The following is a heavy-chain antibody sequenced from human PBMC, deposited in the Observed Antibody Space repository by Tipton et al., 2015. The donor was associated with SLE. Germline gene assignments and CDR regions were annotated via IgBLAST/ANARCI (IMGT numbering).Heavy chain of an antibody. CDR3: ARDNYYGSGSSSRWFDP. CDR1: GGSISSHY. D-gene: IGHD3-10*01. Sequence: TLSLTCTVSGGSISSHYWRWIQQPPGKGLEWIGYIYYSGSTNYNPSLKSRVTLSVDTSKNQFSLKLSSVTAADTAVYYCARDNYYGSGSSSRWFDPWGQGTLVTVSS. V-gene: IGHV4-59*11. J-gene: IGHJ5*02. CDR2: IYYSGST.